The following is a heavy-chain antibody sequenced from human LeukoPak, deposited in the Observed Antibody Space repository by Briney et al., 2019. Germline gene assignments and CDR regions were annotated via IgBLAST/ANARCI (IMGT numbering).Heavy chain of an antibody. Sequence: ASVKVSCKASGYTFTGYYMHWVRQAPGQGLEWMGWINPNSGGTNYAQKFQGRVTMTRDTSISTAYMELSRLRSDDTAVYYCARPYCSSTSCYTDSAFDIWGQGTMVTVSS. V-gene: IGHV1-2*02. D-gene: IGHD2-2*02. CDR1: GYTFTGYY. J-gene: IGHJ3*02. CDR2: INPNSGGT. CDR3: ARPYCSSTSCYTDSAFDI.